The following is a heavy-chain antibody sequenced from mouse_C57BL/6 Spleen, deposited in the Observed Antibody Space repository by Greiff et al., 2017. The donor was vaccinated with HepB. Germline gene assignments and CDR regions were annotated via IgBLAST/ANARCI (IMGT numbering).Heavy chain of an antibody. CDR2: INPNNGGT. J-gene: IGHJ1*03. Sequence: EVQLQQSGPELVKPGASVKISCKASGYTFTDYYMNWVKQSHGKSLEWIGDINPNNGGTSYNQKFKGKATLTVDKSSSTAYMELRSLTSEDSAVYYCARSYYDYDLWYFDVWGTGTTVTVSS. CDR1: GYTFTDYY. CDR3: ARSYYDYDLWYFDV. D-gene: IGHD2-4*01. V-gene: IGHV1-26*01.